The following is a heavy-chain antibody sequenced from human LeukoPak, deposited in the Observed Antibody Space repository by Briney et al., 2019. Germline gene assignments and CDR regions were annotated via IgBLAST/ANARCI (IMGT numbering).Heavy chain of an antibody. CDR1: GYTFTSYW. V-gene: IGHV5-51*01. D-gene: IGHD3-3*01. Sequence: KVSCKASGYTFTSYWIGWVRQMPGKGLEWMGIIYPGDSDTRYSPSFQGQVTISADKSISTAYLQWSSLKASDTAMYYCARRYDFWSGTLDYWGQGTLVTVSS. CDR3: ARRYDFWSGTLDY. CDR2: IYPGDSDT. J-gene: IGHJ4*02.